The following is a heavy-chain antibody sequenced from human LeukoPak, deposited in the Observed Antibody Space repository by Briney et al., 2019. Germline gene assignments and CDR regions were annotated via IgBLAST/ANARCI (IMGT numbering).Heavy chain of an antibody. CDR1: GFTFSSYS. CDR2: ISSSSSYI. D-gene: IGHD4-17*01. V-gene: IGHV3-21*01. Sequence: PGGSLRLSCAASGFTFSSYSMNWVRQAPGKGLEWVSSISSSSSYIYYADSVKGRFTISRDNAKNSLYLQMNSLRAEDTAVYYCARTRGVPYGDYLNDYWGQGTLVTVSS. CDR3: ARTRGVPYGDYLNDY. J-gene: IGHJ4*02.